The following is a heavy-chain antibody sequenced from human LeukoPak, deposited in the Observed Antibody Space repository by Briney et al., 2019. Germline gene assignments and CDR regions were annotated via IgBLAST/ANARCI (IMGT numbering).Heavy chain of an antibody. CDR2: IYNNGST. CDR3: ARSSGGYGVAWFDP. CDR1: GGSISRSIYY. D-gene: IGHD1-26*01. J-gene: IGHJ5*02. Sequence: SETLSLTCTVSGGSISRSIYYWGWIRQPPGKGLEWIGSIYNNGSTYYNPSLKSRVTISVDTSKNQFSLKLTSVTAADTAVYYCARSSGGYGVAWFDPWGQGTLVTVSS. V-gene: IGHV4-39*07.